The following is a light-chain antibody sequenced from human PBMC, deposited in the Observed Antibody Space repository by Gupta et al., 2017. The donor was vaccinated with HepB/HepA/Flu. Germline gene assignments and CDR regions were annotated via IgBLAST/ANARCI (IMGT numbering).Light chain of an antibody. J-gene: IGLJ2*01. CDR3: NSGDSSGNHVV. V-gene: IGLV3-19*01. CDR1: SLRSYY. Sequence: SSELTQDPAVSVALGQTVRITCQGDSLRSYYASWYQQKPGQAPVLVSYGKNNRPSGIPDRFSGSSSGNTASLTITGAQAEDEADYYCNSGDSSGNHVVFGGGTKLTVL. CDR2: GKN.